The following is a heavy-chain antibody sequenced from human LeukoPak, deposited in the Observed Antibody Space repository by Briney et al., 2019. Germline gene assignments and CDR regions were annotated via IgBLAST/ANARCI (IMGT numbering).Heavy chain of an antibody. V-gene: IGHV3-30*02. D-gene: IGHD5-18*01. CDR2: IRFDGSNQ. CDR3: AKGYGESHFDS. Sequence: PGGSLRLSCSASGFTFRTYGMHWVRQAPGKGLEWVAFIRFDGSNQYYADSVKGRFTISRDNSNNTLSLQMNTLRGDDTAVYFCAKGYGESHFDSWGQGTLVTASS. CDR1: GFTFRTYG. J-gene: IGHJ4*02.